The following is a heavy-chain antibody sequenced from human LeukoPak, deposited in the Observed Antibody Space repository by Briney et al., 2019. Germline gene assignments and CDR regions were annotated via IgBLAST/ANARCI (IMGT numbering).Heavy chain of an antibody. CDR1: GFTFSSYS. V-gene: IGHV3-21*01. CDR2: ISTTSTYI. Sequence: KPGRSLRLSCVASGFTFSSYSMNWVRQAPGKGLEWVPSISTTSTYIYYIDSVKGRFTISRDNAENSLYLQMNSLRVEDTAVYYCARVGAASAGEDYWGQGILVTVSS. CDR3: ARVGAASAGEDY. D-gene: IGHD6-13*01. J-gene: IGHJ4*02.